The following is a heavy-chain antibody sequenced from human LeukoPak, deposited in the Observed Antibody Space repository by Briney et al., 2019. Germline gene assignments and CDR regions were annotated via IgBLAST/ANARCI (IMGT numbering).Heavy chain of an antibody. CDR3: ASNIGYSSTWYGAFDI. D-gene: IGHD6-13*01. J-gene: IGHJ3*02. CDR2: LYPGDSDS. Sequence: GESLTISCKAYGYSFFSNYWIAWVRQMPGKGLEWMGILYPGDSDSRYSPSFQGQVTISADRSISTAYLHWSSLKVSDTAMYYCASNIGYSSTWYGAFDIWGQGTMVIVSS. V-gene: IGHV5-51*01. CDR1: GYSFFSNYW.